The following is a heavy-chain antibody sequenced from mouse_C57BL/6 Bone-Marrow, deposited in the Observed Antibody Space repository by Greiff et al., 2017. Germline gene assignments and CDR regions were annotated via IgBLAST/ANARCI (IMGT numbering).Heavy chain of an antibody. J-gene: IGHJ1*03. CDR3: AIMYGSSRGWYFDV. CDR1: GYTFTSYW. CDR2: IHPSDSDT. D-gene: IGHD1-1*01. Sequence: QVQLKQPGAELVKPGASVKVSCKASGYTFTSYWMHWVKQRPGQGLEWIGRIHPSDSDTNYNQKFKGKATLTVDKSSSTAYMQLSSLTSEDSAVYYCAIMYGSSRGWYFDVWGTGTTVTVSS. V-gene: IGHV1-74*01.